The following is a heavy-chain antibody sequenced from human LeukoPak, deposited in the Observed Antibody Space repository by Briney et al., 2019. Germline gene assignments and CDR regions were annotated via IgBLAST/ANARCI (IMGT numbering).Heavy chain of an antibody. V-gene: IGHV3-9*01. CDR3: VKDGGRDTAAAYY. Sequence: GRSLRLSCAASGFTFDDYDMHWVRQAPGKGLEWVSGILRNSGSIGYADSVKGRFTISRDDAKNSLYLQMNSLRAEDTALYYCVKDGGRDTAAAYYWGQGTLVSVSS. CDR2: ILRNSGSI. D-gene: IGHD6-13*01. CDR1: GFTFDDYD. J-gene: IGHJ4*02.